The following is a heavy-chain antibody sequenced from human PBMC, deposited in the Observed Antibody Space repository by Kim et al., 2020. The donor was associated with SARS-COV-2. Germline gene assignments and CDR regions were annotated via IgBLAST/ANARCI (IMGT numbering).Heavy chain of an antibody. CDR1: GGTFSSYA. CDR2: IIPIFGTA. Sequence: SVKVSCKASGGTFSSYAISWVRQAPGQGLEWMGGIIPIFGTANYAQKFQGRVTITADESTSTAYMELSSLRSEDTAVYYCGYSRGWYKRRFEPLGQGTLVTVSS. D-gene: IGHD6-19*01. V-gene: IGHV1-69*13. J-gene: IGHJ5*02. CDR3: GYSRGWYKRRFEP.